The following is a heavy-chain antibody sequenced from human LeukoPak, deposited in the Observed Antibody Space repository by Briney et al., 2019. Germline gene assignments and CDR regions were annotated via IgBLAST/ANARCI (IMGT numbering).Heavy chain of an antibody. CDR2: IYYSGST. D-gene: IGHD2-2*03. Sequence: SETLSLTCTVSGGSISSGDYYWSWIRQPPGKGLEWIGYIYYSGSTYYNPSLKSRVTISVDTSKNQFSLKLSSVTAADTAVYYCARVGDCSSTSCCGAFDIWGQGTMVTVSS. CDR1: GGSISSGDYY. V-gene: IGHV4-30-4*01. CDR3: ARVGDCSSTSCCGAFDI. J-gene: IGHJ3*02.